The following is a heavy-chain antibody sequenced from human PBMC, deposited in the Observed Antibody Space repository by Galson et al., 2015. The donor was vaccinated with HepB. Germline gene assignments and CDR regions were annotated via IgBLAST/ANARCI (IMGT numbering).Heavy chain of an antibody. D-gene: IGHD4-11*01. CDR1: GGSFSTYT. CDR2: IIPMYGPA. Sequence: SVKVSCKASGGSFSTYTMSWVRQDPGQGLEWMGGIIPMYGPANYAQKFQGRVTVTADESTNTAYMELNSLRSEDTAVYYCAGGRHDLSNPYVYYGLDVWGQGTTVIVSS. J-gene: IGHJ6*02. CDR3: AGGRHDLSNPYVYYGLDV. V-gene: IGHV1-69*13.